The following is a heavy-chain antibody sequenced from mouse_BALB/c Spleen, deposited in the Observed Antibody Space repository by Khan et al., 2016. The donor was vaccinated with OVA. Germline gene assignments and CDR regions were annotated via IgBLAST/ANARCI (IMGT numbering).Heavy chain of an antibody. CDR2: INTYTGEP. V-gene: IGHV9-3-1*01. Sequence: QIQLVQSGPELKKPGETVKISCKASGYTFTNYGMNWVKQSPGKALKWMGWINTYTGEPTYADDFKGRFAFSLETSASTAYLQINNLKNEDTATYYCARPPYFSYILDHWGQGTSVTVSS. CDR3: ARPPYFSYILDH. D-gene: IGHD2-10*01. CDR1: GYTFTNYG. J-gene: IGHJ4*01.